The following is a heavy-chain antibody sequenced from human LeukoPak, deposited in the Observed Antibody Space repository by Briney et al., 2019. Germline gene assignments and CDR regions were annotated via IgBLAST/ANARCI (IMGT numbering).Heavy chain of an antibody. CDR2: IASSRLTT. J-gene: IGHJ3*01. V-gene: IGHV3-23*01. CDR1: GFMFRDAA. Sequence: PGGSLRLSCAASGFMFRDAAMTWVRQAPGKGLEWVSLIASSRLTTYYAYSVRGRFTISRDNSKNTLSLQMNSLRVEDTAIYYCARDRELSTWGLGTLVTVSS. D-gene: IGHD3-16*02. CDR3: ARDRELST.